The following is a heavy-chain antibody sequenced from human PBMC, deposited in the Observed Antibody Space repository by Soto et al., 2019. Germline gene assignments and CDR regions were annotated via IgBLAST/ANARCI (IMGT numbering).Heavy chain of an antibody. CDR3: ARAVVRGKFDY. CDR1: GGSISSGGYY. J-gene: IGHJ4*02. CDR2: IYYSGST. V-gene: IGHV4-31*03. Sequence: TSETLSLTCTVSGGSISSGGYYWSWIRQHPGKGLEWIGYIYYSGSTYYNPSLKSRVTISVDTSKNQFSLKLSSVTAADTAVYYCARAVVRGKFDYWGQGTLVTVSS. D-gene: IGHD3-10*01.